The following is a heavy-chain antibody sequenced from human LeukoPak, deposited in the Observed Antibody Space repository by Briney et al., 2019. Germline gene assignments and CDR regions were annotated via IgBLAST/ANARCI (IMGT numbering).Heavy chain of an antibody. J-gene: IGHJ4*02. CDR3: AKGVTMIVVVIPGPDY. CDR1: GFTFSSYA. CDR2: ISGSGGST. V-gene: IGHV3-23*01. Sequence: GGSLRLSCAASGFTFSSYAISWVRQAPGKGLEWVSAISGSGGSTYYADSVKGRFTISRDNSKNTLYLQMNSLRAEDTAVYYCAKGVTMIVVVIPGPDYWGQGTLVTVSS. D-gene: IGHD3-22*01.